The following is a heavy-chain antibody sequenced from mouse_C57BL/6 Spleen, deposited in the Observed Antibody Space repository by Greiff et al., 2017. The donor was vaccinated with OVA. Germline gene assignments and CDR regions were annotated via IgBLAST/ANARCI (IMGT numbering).Heavy chain of an antibody. J-gene: IGHJ4*01. CDR2: ISRGSSTI. CDR3: ARPFITTVVDYYAMDY. CDR1: GFTFSDYG. D-gene: IGHD1-1*01. V-gene: IGHV5-17*01. Sequence: EVKLVESGGGLVKPGGSLKLSCAASGFTFSDYGMHWVRQAPEQGLEWVAYISRGSSTIYYADTVKGRFTISRDNAKNTLFLQMTSLRSEDTAMYYCARPFITTVVDYYAMDYWGQGTSVTVSS.